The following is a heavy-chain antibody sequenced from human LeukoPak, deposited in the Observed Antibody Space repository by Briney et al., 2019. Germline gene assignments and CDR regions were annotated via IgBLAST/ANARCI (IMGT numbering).Heavy chain of an antibody. D-gene: IGHD6-6*01. CDR1: GFTFSDFA. V-gene: IGHV3-21*01. CDR2: ISTSSSYI. J-gene: IGHJ6*02. Sequence: GGSLRLSCAASGFTFSDFAMNWVRQAPGKGLEWVSSISTSSSYIYYADSVKGRFTISRDNAKNSLYLQMNSLRAEDTAVYYCATGGYSSSYGMDVWGQGTTVTVSS. CDR3: ATGGYSSSYGMDV.